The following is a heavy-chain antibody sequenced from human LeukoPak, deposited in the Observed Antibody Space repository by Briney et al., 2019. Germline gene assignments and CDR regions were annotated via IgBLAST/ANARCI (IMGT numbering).Heavy chain of an antibody. CDR2: INHSGST. Sequence: PSETLSLTCAVYGGSFSGYYWSWIRQPPGKGLEWIGEINHSGSTNYNPSLKSRVTISVDTSKNQFSLKLSSVTAADTAVYYCARSDYYYGMDVWGQGTTVTVSS. J-gene: IGHJ6*02. CDR1: GGSFSGYY. V-gene: IGHV4-34*01. CDR3: ARSDYYYGMDV.